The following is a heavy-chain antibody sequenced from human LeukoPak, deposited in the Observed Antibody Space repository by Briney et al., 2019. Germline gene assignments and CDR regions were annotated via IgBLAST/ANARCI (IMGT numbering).Heavy chain of an antibody. Sequence: SETLSLTCTVSGASINDYYWSWIRRPAGEGLEWIGRIYSSGSAYYNPSLKSRVTMSVDTSKNQFSLKLSSVTAADTAVYYCARDAYYYDTGGYFQTDYWGQGTLVTVSS. J-gene: IGHJ4*02. CDR2: IYSSGSA. V-gene: IGHV4-4*07. CDR3: ARDAYYYDTGGYFQTDY. CDR1: GASINDYY. D-gene: IGHD3-22*01.